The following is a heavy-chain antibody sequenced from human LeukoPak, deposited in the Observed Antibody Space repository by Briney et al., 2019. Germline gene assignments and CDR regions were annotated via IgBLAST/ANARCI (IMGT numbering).Heavy chain of an antibody. CDR1: GFTFRSYG. D-gene: IGHD4-17*01. V-gene: IGHV3-33*01. J-gene: IGHJ4*01. CDR3: ARDPTTVTTGVLGY. CDR2: MWYDGWKK. Sequence: PGRSLRLSCAASGFTFRSYGMHWVRQAPGKGLEWVAVMWYDGWKKDYADSVKGRFIISRDNSKNTVYLQMNSLRADDTAVYYCARDPTTVTTGVLGYWGQGTLVTVSS.